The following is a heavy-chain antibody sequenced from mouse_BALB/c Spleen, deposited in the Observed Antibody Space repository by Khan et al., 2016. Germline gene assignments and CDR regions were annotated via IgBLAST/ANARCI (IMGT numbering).Heavy chain of an antibody. Sequence: EVQLQESGPSLVKPSQTLSLTCSVTDDSITSGYWNWIRKFPGNKLEYMGYISDSGSNYYNPSLKSRISITRDTSKTQYYLQLNSVTTEDTDIYYCARSVRAILDYWGQGTSVTVSS. J-gene: IGHJ4*01. CDR3: ARSVRAILDY. CDR2: ISDSGSN. CDR1: DDSITSGY. D-gene: IGHD3-1*01. V-gene: IGHV3-8*02.